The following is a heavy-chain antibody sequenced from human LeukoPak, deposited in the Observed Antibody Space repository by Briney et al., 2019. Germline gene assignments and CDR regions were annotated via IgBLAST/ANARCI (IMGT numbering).Heavy chain of an antibody. D-gene: IGHD2-2*01. CDR3: ARGYQLLSGYYYYYYGMDV. Sequence: PSETLSLTCAVYGGSFSGYYWSWIRQPPGKGLEWIGEINHSGSTNYNPSLKSRVTISVDTSKNQFSLKRSSVTAADTAVYYCARGYQLLSGYYYYYYGMDVWGQGTTVTVSS. V-gene: IGHV4-34*01. J-gene: IGHJ6*02. CDR2: INHSGST. CDR1: GGSFSGYY.